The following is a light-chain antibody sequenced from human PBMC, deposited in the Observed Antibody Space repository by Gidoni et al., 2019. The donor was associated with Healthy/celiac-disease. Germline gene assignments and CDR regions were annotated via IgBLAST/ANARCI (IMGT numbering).Light chain of an antibody. Sequence: ELVLTQSPGTLSLSPVERATLSCRASQSVSSSYLAWYQQKPGQAPRLLIYGASSRATGIPDRFSGSGSGTDFTLTISRLEPEDFAVYYCQQYGSSLGNTFGQGTKLEIK. J-gene: IGKJ2*01. CDR3: QQYGSSLGNT. CDR1: QSVSSSY. CDR2: GAS. V-gene: IGKV3-20*01.